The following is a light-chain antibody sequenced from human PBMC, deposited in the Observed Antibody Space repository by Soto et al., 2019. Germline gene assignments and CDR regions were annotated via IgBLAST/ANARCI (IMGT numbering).Light chain of an antibody. V-gene: IGKV3-15*01. Sequence: EIVMTQSPATLSVSPGEGVTVSCRASQNVFTNLAWYQQKPGQAPRLLMYSASTRANGVPARFTGSGSGTEFTLTISSLQSEDFAIYYCQQYNDWYTFGQGTKLEIK. J-gene: IGKJ2*01. CDR1: QNVFTN. CDR3: QQYNDWYT. CDR2: SAS.